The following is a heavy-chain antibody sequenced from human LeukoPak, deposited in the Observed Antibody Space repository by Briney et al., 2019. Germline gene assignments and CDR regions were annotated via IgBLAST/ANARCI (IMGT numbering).Heavy chain of an antibody. J-gene: IGHJ6*02. V-gene: IGHV1-3*01. CDR2: VNAGNSHT. Sequence: WASVKVSCKASGYAFTNYAIQWVRQAPGQRLEWMGWVNAGNSHTRYSPKFQGRVTIARDTSASTAYMELSSLRSEDTAVYYCARSSDSSGYHAYYYYYGMDVWGQGTTVTVSS. CDR1: GYAFTNYA. CDR3: ARSSDSSGYHAYYYYYGMDV. D-gene: IGHD3-22*01.